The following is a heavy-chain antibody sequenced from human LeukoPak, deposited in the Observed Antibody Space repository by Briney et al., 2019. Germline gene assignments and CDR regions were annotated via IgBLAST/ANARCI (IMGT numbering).Heavy chain of an antibody. CDR2: IKQDGSEK. D-gene: IGHD3-3*01. CDR1: GFTFSSYW. V-gene: IGHV3-7*01. J-gene: IGHJ6*03. CDR3: ARGGGGDVLRFLGWPYYYYYYRDV. Sequence: GGSLRLSCAASGFTFSSYWMSWVRQAPGKGLEWVANIKQDGSEKYHVDSVKGRFTISRDNAKNSLYLQMNSLRAEDTAGYYCARGGGGDVLRFLGWPYYYYYYRDVGGKGTTVTVSS.